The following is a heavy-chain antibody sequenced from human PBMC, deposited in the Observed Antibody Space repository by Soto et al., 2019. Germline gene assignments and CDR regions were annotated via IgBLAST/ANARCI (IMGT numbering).Heavy chain of an antibody. CDR3: AGRPYYDILTGYYTDYYYYMDV. CDR2: IYYSGST. D-gene: IGHD3-9*01. J-gene: IGHJ6*03. CDR1: GGSISSGGYY. V-gene: IGHV4-31*03. Sequence: SETLSLTCTVSGGSISSGGYYWSWIRQHPGKGLEWIGYIYYSGSTYYNPSLKSRVTISVDTSKNQFSLKLSSVTAADTAVYYCAGRPYYDILTGYYTDYYYYMDVWGKGTTVTVSS.